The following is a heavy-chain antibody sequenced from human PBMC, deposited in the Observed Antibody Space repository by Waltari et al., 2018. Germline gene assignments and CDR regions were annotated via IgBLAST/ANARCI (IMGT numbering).Heavy chain of an antibody. CDR1: GGSISSGSYY. CDR3: ARYYGNGEGWLDP. V-gene: IGHV4-39*07. D-gene: IGHD3-3*01. CDR2: ISYSGTT. Sequence: QLQLQESGPGLVKPSETLSLTCTVSGGSISSGSYYWGWIRQPPGKGLESIGYISYSGTTYYNLSLKSRVTMSVVTSRDQYSLSLRSVAAADTAVYYCARYYGNGEGWLDPWGQGTLVTVSS. J-gene: IGHJ5*02.